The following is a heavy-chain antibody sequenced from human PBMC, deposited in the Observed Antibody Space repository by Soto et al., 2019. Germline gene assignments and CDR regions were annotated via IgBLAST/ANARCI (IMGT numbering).Heavy chain of an antibody. V-gene: IGHV1-69*12. J-gene: IGHJ5*02. CDR3: ARDRGPSSGYYPYWFDP. D-gene: IGHD3-22*01. CDR2: IIPIFGTA. Sequence: QVQLVQSGAEVKKPGSSVKVSCKASGGTFSSYAISWVRQAPGQVREWMGEIIPIFGTANYAQKFQGRVTITANESKSTAYMELSSLRCEGTGVYYCARDRGPSSGYYPYWFDPWGQGTLVTVSS. CDR1: GGTFSSYA.